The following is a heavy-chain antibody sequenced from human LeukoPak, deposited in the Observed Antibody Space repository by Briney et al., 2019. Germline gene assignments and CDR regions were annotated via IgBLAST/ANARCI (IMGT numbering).Heavy chain of an antibody. J-gene: IGHJ5*02. D-gene: IGHD3-22*01. V-gene: IGHV1-2*02. CDR2: INPNSGGT. Sequence: ASVKVSCKASGYTFTGYYMHWVRQAPGQGLEWMGWINPNSGGTNYAQKFQGRVTMTRDTPISTAYMELSRLRSDDTAVYYCARGLSYDSSGYYLFDPWGQGTLVTVSS. CDR1: GYTFTGYY. CDR3: ARGLSYDSSGYYLFDP.